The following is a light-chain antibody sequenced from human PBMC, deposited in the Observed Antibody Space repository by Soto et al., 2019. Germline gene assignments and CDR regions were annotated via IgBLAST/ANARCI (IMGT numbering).Light chain of an antibody. CDR1: SSDVGAFNY. J-gene: IGLJ2*01. V-gene: IGLV2-14*01. Sequence: QSALTQPASVSGSPGQSITISCTGTSSDVGAFNYVSWYLQYPGKAPKLMIYEVGNRPSGVSNRFSGSKSGNTASLTISGLQAEDEADYYCCSYTSSSSVVFGGGTKLTVL. CDR3: CSYTSSSSVV. CDR2: EVG.